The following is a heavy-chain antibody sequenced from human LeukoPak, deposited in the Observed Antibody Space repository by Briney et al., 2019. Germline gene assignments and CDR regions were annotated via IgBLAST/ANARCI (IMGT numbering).Heavy chain of an antibody. D-gene: IGHD2-2*02. CDR3: AKGNCRGTSCYSDY. V-gene: IGHV3-23*01. J-gene: IGHJ4*02. CDR2: ISGSGGST. Sequence: QSGGSLRLSCAASGFTFSSYAMRWARQAPGKGLEWVSGISGSGGSTYYADSVKGRFTIARDNSKNTLYLQMNSLRAEDTAVYYCAKGNCRGTSCYSDYWGQGTLVTVSS. CDR1: GFTFSSYA.